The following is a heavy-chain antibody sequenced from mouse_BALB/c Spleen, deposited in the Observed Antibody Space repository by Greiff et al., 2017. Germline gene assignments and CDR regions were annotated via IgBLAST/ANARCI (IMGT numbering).Heavy chain of an antibody. CDR1: GYAFSSYW. J-gene: IGHJ3*01. Sequence: QVQLQQSGAELVRPGSSVKISCKASGYAFSSYWMNWVKQRPGQGLEWIGQIYPGDGDTNYNGKFKGKATLTADKSSSTAYMQLSSLTSEDSAVYFCARGGNGNAWFAYWGQGTLVTVSA. CDR2: IYPGDGDT. D-gene: IGHD2-1*01. V-gene: IGHV1-80*01. CDR3: ARGGNGNAWFAY.